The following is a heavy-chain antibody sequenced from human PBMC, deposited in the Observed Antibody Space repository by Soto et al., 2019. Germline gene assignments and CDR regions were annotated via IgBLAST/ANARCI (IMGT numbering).Heavy chain of an antibody. J-gene: IGHJ5*02. CDR3: ARVTDTTVKMFDL. CDR1: GGSHSICAYS. CDR2: IYHSGST. Sequence: NPSETLSLTCNISGGSHSICAYSWSWIRQPPGKGLQWIGFIYHSGSTSYNPSLESRVSISVDRSKNQFSLKLNSVTAADTAVYFCARVTDTTVKMFDLWGQGTLVTVSA. V-gene: IGHV4-30-2*01. D-gene: IGHD2-2*01.